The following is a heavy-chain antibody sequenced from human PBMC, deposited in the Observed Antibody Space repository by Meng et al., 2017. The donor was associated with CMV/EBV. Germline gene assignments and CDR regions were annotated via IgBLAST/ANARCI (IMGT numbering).Heavy chain of an antibody. Sequence: SVTVSCKASGGTFSSYTISWVRQAPGQGREWMGRIIPILGIANYAQKFQGRVTITADKSTSTAYMELSSLSSEDTAVYYCAGGYCSSTSCSAPDYWGQGTLVTVSS. CDR3: AGGYCSSTSCSAPDY. V-gene: IGHV1-69*02. J-gene: IGHJ4*02. D-gene: IGHD2-2*01. CDR2: IIPILGIA. CDR1: GGTFSSYT.